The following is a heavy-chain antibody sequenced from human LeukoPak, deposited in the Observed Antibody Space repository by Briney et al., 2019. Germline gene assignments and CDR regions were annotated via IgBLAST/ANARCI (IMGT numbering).Heavy chain of an antibody. J-gene: IGHJ4*02. CDR2: IKQDGSEK. CDR3: ATYTRY. V-gene: IGHV3-7*01. D-gene: IGHD2-2*02. Sequence: GGSLRLSCAASGLTFSSYWMSWVRQAPGKGLEWVANIKQDGSEKYYVDSVKGRFTISRDNAKNSLYLQMNSLRAEDTAVYYCATYTRYWGQGTLVTVSS. CDR1: GLTFSSYW.